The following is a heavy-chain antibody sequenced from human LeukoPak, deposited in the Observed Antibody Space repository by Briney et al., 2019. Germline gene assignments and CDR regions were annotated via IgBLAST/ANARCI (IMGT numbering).Heavy chain of an antibody. CDR2: INHSGST. Sequence: SETLSLTCAIYGGSFSGYYWRWIRQPPGKGLEWIGEINHSGSTNYNPSLKSRVTISVDTSKNQFSLKLSSVTAADTAVYYCARGGSHDFQNNYYYYGMDVWGQGTTVTVSS. V-gene: IGHV4-34*01. CDR3: ARGGSHDFQNNYYYYGMDV. CDR1: GGSFSGYY. J-gene: IGHJ6*02. D-gene: IGHD3-3*01.